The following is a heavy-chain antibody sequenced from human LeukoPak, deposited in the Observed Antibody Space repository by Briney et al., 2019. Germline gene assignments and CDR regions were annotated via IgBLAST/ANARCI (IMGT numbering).Heavy chain of an antibody. J-gene: IGHJ4*02. CDR3: ARDPPTGRLVPGDY. Sequence: ASVKVSCKASGYTFTSYYMHWVRQAPGQGLEWMGIINPSGGSTSYAQKFQGRVTMTRDMSTSTLYMELSSLTSDDTAVYYCARDPPTGRLVPGDYWGQGTLVTVSS. D-gene: IGHD1-14*01. CDR1: GYTFTSYY. CDR2: INPSGGST. V-gene: IGHV1-46*01.